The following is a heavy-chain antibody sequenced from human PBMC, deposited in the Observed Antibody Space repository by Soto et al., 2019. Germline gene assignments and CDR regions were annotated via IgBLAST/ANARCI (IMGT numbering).Heavy chain of an antibody. Sequence: GGSLSLSCAASGFTFDDYAMHWVRQAPGKGLEWVSLISWDGGSTYYADSVKGRFTISRDNSKNSLYLQMNSLRAEDTALYYCAKDLNPPYIAARHVVDWNYYGMDVWGQGTTVNVSS. J-gene: IGHJ6*02. V-gene: IGHV3-43D*04. D-gene: IGHD6-6*01. CDR1: GFTFDDYA. CDR3: AKDLNPPYIAARHVVDWNYYGMDV. CDR2: ISWDGGST.